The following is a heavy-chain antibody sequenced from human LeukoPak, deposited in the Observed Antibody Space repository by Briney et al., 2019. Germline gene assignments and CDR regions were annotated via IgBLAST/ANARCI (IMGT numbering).Heavy chain of an antibody. J-gene: IGHJ1*01. CDR1: GGFISSSSYY. CDR2: IYYTGST. Sequence: PSXXLXLTCTLSGGFISSSSYYWGWIRQPPGKGLEWIGDIYYTGSTYYNASLKSRVSISIDTSNNHFSLKLSSVTAADTALYYYARRRYYDSTGYLDWGQGTLVTVSS. D-gene: IGHD3-22*01. CDR3: ARRRYYDSTGYLD. V-gene: IGHV4-39*02.